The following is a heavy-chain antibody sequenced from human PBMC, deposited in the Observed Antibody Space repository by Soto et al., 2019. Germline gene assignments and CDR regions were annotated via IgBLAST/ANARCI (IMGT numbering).Heavy chain of an antibody. CDR2: IYPGDSDT. V-gene: IGHV5-51*01. D-gene: IGHD2-15*01. CDR1: GYSFTSYW. Sequence: GESLKISCKGSGYSFTSYWIGWVRQMPGKGLEWMGIIYPGDSDTRYSPSFQGQVTISADKSISTAYLQWSSLKASDTAMYYCARSSGRLGYYYYMDVWGKGTTVTVS. CDR3: ARSSGRLGYYYYMDV. J-gene: IGHJ6*03.